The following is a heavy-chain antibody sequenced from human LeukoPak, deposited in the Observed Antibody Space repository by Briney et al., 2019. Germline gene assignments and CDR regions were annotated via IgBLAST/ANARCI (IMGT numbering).Heavy chain of an antibody. CDR2: IIPILGIA. CDR1: GGTFSSYA. V-gene: IGHV1-69*04. J-gene: IGHJ6*02. D-gene: IGHD3-9*01. CDR3: ATSLTYYDILTGLNYYYYGMDV. Sequence: SVEVSCKASGGTFSSYAISWVRQAPGHGLEWMGRIIPILGIANYAQKFQGRVTITADKSTSTAYMELSSLRSEDTAVYNCATSLTYYDILTGLNYYYYGMDVWGQGTTVTVSS.